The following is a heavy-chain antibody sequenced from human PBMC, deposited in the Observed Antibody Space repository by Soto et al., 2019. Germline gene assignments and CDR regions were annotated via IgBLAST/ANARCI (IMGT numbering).Heavy chain of an antibody. Sequence: EVQLVESGGGLVQPGGSLRLSCAASGFTFSGYSMFWVRQAPGKGLEYVSAINTNGVNTFYAKSVKGRFTISRDNSKNTMYLQMGSLRAEDMGLYYCARGRVEDSSGWATYFDYWGQGTLVTVSS. CDR1: GFTFSGYS. V-gene: IGHV3-64*01. CDR3: ARGRVEDSSGWATYFDY. CDR2: INTNGVNT. J-gene: IGHJ4*02. D-gene: IGHD6-19*01.